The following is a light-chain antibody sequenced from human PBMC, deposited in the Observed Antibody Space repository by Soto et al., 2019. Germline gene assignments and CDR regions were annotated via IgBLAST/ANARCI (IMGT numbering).Light chain of an antibody. CDR3: QQYGSSSYT. J-gene: IGKJ2*01. V-gene: IGKV3-20*01. CDR2: GAS. Sequence: EIVLTQSPGTLSLSPGERATLSCRASPSVSSSYLAWYQEKPGQAPRLLIYGASSRATGIPDRFSGSESGTDFTLTISRLEPEDCAVYYCQQYGSSSYTVGQSTKLEIK. CDR1: PSVSSSY.